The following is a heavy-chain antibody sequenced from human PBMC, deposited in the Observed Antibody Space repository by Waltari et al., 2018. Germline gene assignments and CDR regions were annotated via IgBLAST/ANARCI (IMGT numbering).Heavy chain of an antibody. CDR3: ARDGGGGSFQL. J-gene: IGHJ1*01. Sequence: EVQLVESGGGLVQPGGSLRLSCAASGFTFSMYWMTWVRQAPGKGLETVANIKQDGSDKYYVASVKGRFTVSKDNAKNSLYLQMHSLRAEDTGVYYCARDGGGGSFQLLGQGTLVTVSS. D-gene: IGHD3-16*01. CDR2: IKQDGSDK. V-gene: IGHV3-7*01. CDR1: GFTFSMYW.